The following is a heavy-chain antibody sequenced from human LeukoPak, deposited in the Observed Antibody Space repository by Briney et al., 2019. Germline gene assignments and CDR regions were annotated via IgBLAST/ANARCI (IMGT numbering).Heavy chain of an antibody. CDR2: ISSSSSYI. V-gene: IGHV3-21*04. CDR1: GFTFSSYS. D-gene: IGHD2-21*02. CDR3: AKEYSYCGGDCYTIGFDP. Sequence: GGSLRLSCAASGFTFSSYSMNWVRQAPGKGLEWVSSISSSSSYIYYADSVKGRFTISRDNAKNSLYLQMNSLRAEDTAVYYCAKEYSYCGGDCYTIGFDPWGQGTLVTVSS. J-gene: IGHJ5*02.